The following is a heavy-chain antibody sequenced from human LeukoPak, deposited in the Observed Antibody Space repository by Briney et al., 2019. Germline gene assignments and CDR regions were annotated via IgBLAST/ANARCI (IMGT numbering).Heavy chain of an antibody. Sequence: PGGSLRLSCAASGFTFSSYWMHWVRQVPGKGLVWVARINLGGSSITYADSVKGRFTISRDNAKNTLYLQMNSLRAEDTAVYYCARRESTTMVRGGVDYWGQGTLVTVSS. CDR1: GFTFSSYW. CDR3: ARRESTTMVRGGVDY. V-gene: IGHV3-74*01. CDR2: INLGGSSI. J-gene: IGHJ4*02. D-gene: IGHD3-10*01.